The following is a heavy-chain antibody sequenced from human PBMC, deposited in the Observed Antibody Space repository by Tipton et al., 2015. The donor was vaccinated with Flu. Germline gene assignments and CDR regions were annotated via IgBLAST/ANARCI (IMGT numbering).Heavy chain of an antibody. CDR1: GDSISSGTYY. Sequence: TLSLTCTVSGDSISSGTYYWSWIRQPAGKGLEWIGRVYTSGSTNYNPSLRSRVTISVDTSKNQFSLKLSSVTAADTAVYYCARDDGDYGLGSYHYYYGMDVWGQGTTVTDSS. CDR3: ARDDGDYGLGSYHYYYGMDV. J-gene: IGHJ6*02. D-gene: IGHD3-10*01. CDR2: VYTSGST. V-gene: IGHV4-61*02.